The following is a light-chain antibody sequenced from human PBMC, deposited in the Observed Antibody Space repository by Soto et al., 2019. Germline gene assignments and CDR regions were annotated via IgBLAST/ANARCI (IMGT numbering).Light chain of an antibody. J-gene: IGKJ1*01. CDR2: DAS. CDR1: QSINRH. V-gene: IGKV3-11*01. Sequence: EIVLTQSPATLSLSPGERATLSCRASQSINRHLAWYRQKPGQAPRLLIYDASNRATGIPARFSGSGSGTDFTLTISSLEPEDFGVYYCQQYNTWPWTFGQGTKVDIK. CDR3: QQYNTWPWT.